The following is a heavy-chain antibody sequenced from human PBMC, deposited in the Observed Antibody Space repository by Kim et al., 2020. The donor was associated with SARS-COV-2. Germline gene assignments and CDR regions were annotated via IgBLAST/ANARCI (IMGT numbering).Heavy chain of an antibody. Sequence: SQTLSLTCAISGDSVSSNSAAWYWIRQSPSRGLEWLGRTYYRSKWYNDYAVSVKSRITINPDTSKNQFSLQLNSVTPEDTAVYYCARVSITMVRGVIIRHGMDVWGPGTTVTVSS. CDR3: ARVSITMVRGVIIRHGMDV. CDR1: GDSVSSNSAA. CDR2: TYYRSKWYN. V-gene: IGHV6-1*01. J-gene: IGHJ6*02. D-gene: IGHD3-10*01.